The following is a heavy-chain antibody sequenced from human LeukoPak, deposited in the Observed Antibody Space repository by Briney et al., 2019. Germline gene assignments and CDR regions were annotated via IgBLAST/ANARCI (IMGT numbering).Heavy chain of an antibody. CDR3: GKESTFTGDY. Sequence: GGSLRLSCAASGFSFSSSGMHWVRQAPGKGLEWVRFIQYDGNNKHYADSVKGRFTISRDNSKNTLYLQMNSLRAEDTAVYYCGKESTFTGDYWGQGTLVTVSS. CDR1: GFSFSSSG. V-gene: IGHV3-30*02. CDR2: IQYDGNNK. D-gene: IGHD1-1*01. J-gene: IGHJ4*02.